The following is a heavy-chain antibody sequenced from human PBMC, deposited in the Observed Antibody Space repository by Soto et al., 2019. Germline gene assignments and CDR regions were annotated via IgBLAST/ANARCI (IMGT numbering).Heavy chain of an antibody. V-gene: IGHV1-2*03. J-gene: IGHJ3*02. Sequence: VASVKVSCKASGYTFTGYYMHWVLQAPGQGLEWMGWINPNSGGTNYAQKFQGRDTMTRDTSNSTAYMELSRLRSDDTAVYYCARATYYYDSSGYYPPLPNAFDIWGLGTMVTVSS. D-gene: IGHD3-22*01. CDR3: ARATYYYDSSGYYPPLPNAFDI. CDR2: INPNSGGT. CDR1: GYTFTGYY.